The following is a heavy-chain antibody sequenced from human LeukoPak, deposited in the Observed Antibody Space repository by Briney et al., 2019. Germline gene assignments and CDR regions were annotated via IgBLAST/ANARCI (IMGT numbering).Heavy chain of an antibody. D-gene: IGHD4-11*01. J-gene: IGHJ6*04. CDR1: GFTFSSYS. CDR2: ISSSSSTI. CDR3: ARDLGSAVTTNV. V-gene: IGHV3-48*04. Sequence: GGSLRLSCAASGFTFSSYSMNWVRQAPGKGLEWVSYISSSSSTIYYADSVKGRFTISRDNAKNSLYLQMNSLRAEDTAVYYCARDLGSAVTTNVWGKGTTVTVSS.